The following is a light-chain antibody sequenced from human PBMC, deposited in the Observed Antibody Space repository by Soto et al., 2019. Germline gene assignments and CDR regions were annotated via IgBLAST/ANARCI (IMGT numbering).Light chain of an antibody. CDR3: GSYAGSSPYV. CDR1: SSDVGSYNL. Sequence: QSVLTQPASVSGSPGQSITISCTGTSSDVGSYNLVSWYQQHPGKAPKLMIYEGSKRPSGVSNRFSGSKSGNTASLTISGLQAEDEADYYCGSYAGSSPYVFGTGTKVTVL. J-gene: IGLJ1*01. V-gene: IGLV2-23*01. CDR2: EGS.